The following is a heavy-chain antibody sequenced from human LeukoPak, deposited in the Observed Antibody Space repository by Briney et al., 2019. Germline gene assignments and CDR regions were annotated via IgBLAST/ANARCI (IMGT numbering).Heavy chain of an antibody. CDR1: GYIFTKYW. J-gene: IGHJ4*02. V-gene: IGHV5-51*01. D-gene: IGHD6-19*01. CDR2: MYLGDSEN. CDR3: VRHEGSISGWPFDY. Sequence: GESRNISCKGSGYIFTKYWICWVRQMPGKGREGMAIMYLGDSENRYSPAFQGQVPISPDKSIITVYLQGRSLKASDTAMYYCVRHEGSISGWPFDYWGQGTLVTVSS.